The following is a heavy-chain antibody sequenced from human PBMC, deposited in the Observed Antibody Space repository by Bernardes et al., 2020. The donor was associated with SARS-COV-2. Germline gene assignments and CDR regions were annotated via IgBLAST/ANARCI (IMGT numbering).Heavy chain of an antibody. CDR1: GFTFSNSW. CDR3: AREIGGMLDF. V-gene: IGHV3-7*01. D-gene: IGHD2-15*01. CDR2: IDRDGRET. J-gene: IGHJ4*02. Sequence: GGSLRLSCAASGFTFSNSWMSWVRQVPRKGLEWVANIDRDGRETHYADSMKGRLTVFRENAKNSLYLQMDSLSAEDSGVYYCAREIGGMLDFRGQGTPVIVSS.